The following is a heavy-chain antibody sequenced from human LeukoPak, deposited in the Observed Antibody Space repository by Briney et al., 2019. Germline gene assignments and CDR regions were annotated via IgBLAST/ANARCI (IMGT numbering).Heavy chain of an antibody. D-gene: IGHD3/OR15-3a*01. CDR3: ARRRDFIDY. Sequence: GGSLRLSCAASGFTFSSYSMNWVRQAPGKGLEWVSGISGSGGSTYFADSVKGRFAISRDNAKNSLYLQMNSLRAEDTAVYYCARRRDFIDYWGQGTLVTVSS. J-gene: IGHJ4*02. CDR2: ISGSGGST. CDR1: GFTFSSYS. V-gene: IGHV3-23*01.